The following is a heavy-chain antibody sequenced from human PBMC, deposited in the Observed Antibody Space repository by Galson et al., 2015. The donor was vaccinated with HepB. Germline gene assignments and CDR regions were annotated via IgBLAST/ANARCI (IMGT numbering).Heavy chain of an antibody. CDR2: TYYRSKWIY. Sequence: CAISGDSVSSNYAVWNWIRQSPSRGLEWLGRTYYRSKWIYDYAESVKSRITITPDTSKNLVSLQLHSVTLADAAVYYCAYGVDVWGQGTTVTVSS. CDR1: GDSVSSNYAV. CDR3: AYGVDV. V-gene: IGHV6-1*01. J-gene: IGHJ6*02.